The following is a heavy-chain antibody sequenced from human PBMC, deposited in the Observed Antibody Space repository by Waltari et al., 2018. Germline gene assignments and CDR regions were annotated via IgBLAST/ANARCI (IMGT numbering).Heavy chain of an antibody. CDR1: GFTFSSYS. V-gene: IGHV3-7*01. D-gene: IGHD2-21*02. Sequence: EVQLVESGGGLVQPGGSLRLSCAASGFTFSSYSMSWVRQAPGKGLEWVANIKEDGSEKYYVDSVKGRFTISRDNAKHSLYLQMNSLRAEDTALYYCAKERRLHIWGQGTMVTVSS. J-gene: IGHJ3*02. CDR2: IKEDGSEK. CDR3: AKERRLHI.